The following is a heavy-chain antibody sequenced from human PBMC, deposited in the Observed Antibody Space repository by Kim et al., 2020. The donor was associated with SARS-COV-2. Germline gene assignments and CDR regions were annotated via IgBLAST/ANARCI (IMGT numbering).Heavy chain of an antibody. CDR3: AKAASRYSSGWDDAFDI. CDR2: ISGSGGST. D-gene: IGHD6-19*01. Sequence: GGSLRLSCAASGFTFSSYAMSWVRQAPGKGLEWVSAISGSGGSTYYADSVKGRFTISRDNSKNTLYLQMNSLRAEDTAVYYCAKAASRYSSGWDDAFDIWGQGTMVTVSS. V-gene: IGHV3-23*01. CDR1: GFTFSSYA. J-gene: IGHJ3*02.